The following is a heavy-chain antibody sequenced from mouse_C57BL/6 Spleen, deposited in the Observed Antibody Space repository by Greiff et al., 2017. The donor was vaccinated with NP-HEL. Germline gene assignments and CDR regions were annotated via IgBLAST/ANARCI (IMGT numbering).Heavy chain of an antibody. D-gene: IGHD1-1*01. CDR1: GYTFTSYW. CDR3: ARLEGNYYGSSYALDY. J-gene: IGHJ2*01. Sequence: VQLQQPGAELVKPGASVKMSCKASGYTFTSYWITWVKQRPGQGLEWIGDIYPGSGSTNYNEKFKSKATLTVDTSSSTAYMQLSSLTSEDSAVYYCARLEGNYYGSSYALDYWGQGTTLTVSS. V-gene: IGHV1-55*01. CDR2: IYPGSGST.